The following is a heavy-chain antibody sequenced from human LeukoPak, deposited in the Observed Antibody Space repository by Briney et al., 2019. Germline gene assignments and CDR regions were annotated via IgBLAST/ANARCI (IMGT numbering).Heavy chain of an antibody. Sequence: GGSLRLSCAASGFTFSSYAMHWVRQAPGKGLEWVAVISYDGSNKYYADSVKGRFTISRDNSKNTLYLQMNSLRAEDTAVYYCARVAYGDYDYYYYYMDVWGKGTTVTISS. CDR1: GFTFSSYA. CDR2: ISYDGSNK. J-gene: IGHJ6*03. V-gene: IGHV3-30*14. CDR3: ARVAYGDYDYYYYYMDV. D-gene: IGHD4-17*01.